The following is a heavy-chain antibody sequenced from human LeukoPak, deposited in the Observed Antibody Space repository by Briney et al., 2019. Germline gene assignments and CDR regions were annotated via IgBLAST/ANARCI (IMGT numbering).Heavy chain of an antibody. Sequence: GGSLRLSCAASGFTFSSYSMNWVRQAPGKGLEWVSSISSSSSYIYYAGSVKGRFTISRDNAKNSLYLQMNSLRAEDTAVYYCARDRWLQWDYWGQGTLVTVSS. D-gene: IGHD5-24*01. V-gene: IGHV3-21*01. CDR2: ISSSSSYI. CDR1: GFTFSSYS. CDR3: ARDRWLQWDY. J-gene: IGHJ4*02.